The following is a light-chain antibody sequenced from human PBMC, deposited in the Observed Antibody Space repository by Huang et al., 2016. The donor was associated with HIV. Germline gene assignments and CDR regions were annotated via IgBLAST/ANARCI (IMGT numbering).Light chain of an antibody. CDR1: QSISTF. CDR3: QQSFSSPRYT. CDR2: GAS. J-gene: IGKJ2*01. V-gene: IGKV1-39*01. Sequence: DTQMTQSPSSLSASVGDRVTITCRASQSISTFLNWYQQKPWKAPKLLIYGASSVQSGVPSRFSGSGSGTDFTLTISSLQPEDFATYYCQQSFSSPRYTFCQGTKLEIK.